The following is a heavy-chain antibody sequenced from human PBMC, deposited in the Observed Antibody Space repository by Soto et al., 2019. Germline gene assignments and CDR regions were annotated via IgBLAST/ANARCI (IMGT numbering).Heavy chain of an antibody. CDR1: GYTFTSYG. D-gene: IGHD3-22*01. CDR2: ISAYNGNT. V-gene: IGHV1-18*04. Sequence: GASVKVSCKASGYTFTSYGISWVRQAPGQGLEWMGWISAYNGNTNYAQKLQGRVTMTTDTSTSTAYMELRSLRSDDTAVYYCARVNYDRSGYEASYWYFDLWGRGTLATVSS. J-gene: IGHJ2*01. CDR3: ARVNYDRSGYEASYWYFDL.